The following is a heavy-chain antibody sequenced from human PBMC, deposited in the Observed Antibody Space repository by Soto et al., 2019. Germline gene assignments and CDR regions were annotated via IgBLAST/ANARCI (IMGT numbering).Heavy chain of an antibody. J-gene: IGHJ4*02. CDR1: GYTFTNYG. CDR2: NHPKNGNT. D-gene: IGHD2-2*01. CDR3: AKEYCDSSRCYLPDY. V-gene: IGHV1-18*01. Sequence: QVQLVQSGAEVKEPGASVKVSCKASGYTFTNYGISWVRQAPGQGLEWMGWNHPKNGNTKDARKFQGRVTMTTDTSTSTAYMELRSLRSDDTAVYYCAKEYCDSSRCYLPDYWGQGALVTVSS.